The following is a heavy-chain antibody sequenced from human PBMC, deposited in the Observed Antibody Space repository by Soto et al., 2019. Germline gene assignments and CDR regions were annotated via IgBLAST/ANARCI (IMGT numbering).Heavy chain of an antibody. CDR1: GYIFTNYW. CDR2: IYPGDTET. D-gene: IGHD5-12*01. CDR3: ASMTRDGYNLKYFQY. J-gene: IGHJ1*01. V-gene: IGHV5-51*01. Sequence: GESLKISCKGSGYIFTNYWIAWVRQMPGKGLEWMGSIYPGDTETRYSPSFQGQVTISADKSISTAYLQMNSLRAEDTAVYYCASMTRDGYNLKYFQYWGQGTLVTVSS.